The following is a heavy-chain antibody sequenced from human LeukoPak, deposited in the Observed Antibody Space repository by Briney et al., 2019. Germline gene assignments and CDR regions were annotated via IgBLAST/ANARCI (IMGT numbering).Heavy chain of an antibody. CDR1: GFMFSSNW. CDR2: IKEDGTET. V-gene: IGHV3-7*03. Sequence: GGSLRFSCAASGFMFSSNWMSWVRLAPGKGLEWVANIKEDGTETYYVDSVKGRFTISRDNAKNSLYSQMNSLRVEDTAVYYCAKDSGSGWYGFDYFDYWGQGTLVTVSS. CDR3: AKDSGSGWYGFDYFDY. J-gene: IGHJ4*02. D-gene: IGHD6-19*01.